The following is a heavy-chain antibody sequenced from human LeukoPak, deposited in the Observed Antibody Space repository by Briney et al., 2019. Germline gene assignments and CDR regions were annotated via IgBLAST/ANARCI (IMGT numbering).Heavy chain of an antibody. Sequence: GGSLRLSCAASGFTFSSYAMSWVRQAPGKGLEWVSSIRGSGDSTTTYYADSVKGRFTVSRDDSKITLYLQMNSLRTEDTALYYCARDFSTKYSQDYWGQGTLLTVSS. CDR1: GFTFSSYA. CDR2: IRGSGDSTTT. J-gene: IGHJ4*02. D-gene: IGHD1-26*01. CDR3: ARDFSTKYSQDY. V-gene: IGHV3-23*01.